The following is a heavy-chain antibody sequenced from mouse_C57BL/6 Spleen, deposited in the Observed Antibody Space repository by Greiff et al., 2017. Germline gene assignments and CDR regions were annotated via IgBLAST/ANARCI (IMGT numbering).Heavy chain of an antibody. CDR2: IDPENGDT. J-gene: IGHJ4*01. CDR1: GFNIKDDY. V-gene: IGHV14-4*01. Sequence: EVQLQQSGAELVRPGASVKLSCTASGFNIKDDYMHWVKQRPEQGLEWIGWIDPENGDTEYASKFQGKATITADTSSNTAYLQLSSLTSEDTAVYYCTRGYGPPTEAMDYWGQGTSVTVSS. CDR3: TRGYGPPTEAMDY. D-gene: IGHD1-1*01.